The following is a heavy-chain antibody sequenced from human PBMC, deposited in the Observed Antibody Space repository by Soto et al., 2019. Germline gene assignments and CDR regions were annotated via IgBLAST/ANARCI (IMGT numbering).Heavy chain of an antibody. V-gene: IGHV1-69*01. D-gene: IGHD6-19*01. CDR3: ARGGTSGWLKGAYDV. CDR2: IIPMFGIP. CDR1: GGTLNKHA. J-gene: IGHJ3*01. Sequence: QVQLVQSGAEVKKPESSVKVSCQASGGTLNKHAITWVRRAPGQGLEWLGGIIPMFGIPNYPQKFKGRVTITADDSTNTSHMELSSLTSDDTAVYYCARGGTSGWLKGAYDVWGQGTQVTVSS.